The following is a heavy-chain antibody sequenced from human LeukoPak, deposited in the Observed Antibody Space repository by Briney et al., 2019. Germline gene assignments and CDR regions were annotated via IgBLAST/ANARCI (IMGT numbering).Heavy chain of an antibody. CDR3: AKDPSSGWSGIFDY. V-gene: IGHV3-9*01. Sequence: GRSLRLSCAASGFTFDDYAMHWVRQAPGKGLEWVSGISWNSGSIGYADSVKGRFTISRDNAKNSLYPQMNSLRAEDTALYYCAKDPSSGWSGIFDYWGQGTLVTVSS. D-gene: IGHD6-19*01. J-gene: IGHJ4*02. CDR1: GFTFDDYA. CDR2: ISWNSGSI.